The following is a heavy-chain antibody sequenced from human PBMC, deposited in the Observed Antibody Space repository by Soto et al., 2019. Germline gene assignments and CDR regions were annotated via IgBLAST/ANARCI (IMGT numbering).Heavy chain of an antibody. CDR2: IYYSGST. J-gene: IGHJ5*02. CDR1: GGSISSGGYY. Sequence: QVQLQESGPGLVKPSQTLSLTCTVSGGSISSGGYYWSWIPQHPGKGLQWVGYIYYSGSTYNNPSLKSRVTMSVDTSKNQLSRKLSSVTAADTAVYYCARSVFPWGQGTLVTVSS. CDR3: ARSVFP. V-gene: IGHV4-31*03.